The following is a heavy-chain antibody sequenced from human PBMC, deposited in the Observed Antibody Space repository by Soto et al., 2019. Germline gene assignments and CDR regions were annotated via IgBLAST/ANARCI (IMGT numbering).Heavy chain of an antibody. V-gene: IGHV1-3*01. CDR3: ARGQYSGYDFKLASAI. CDR1: GYTFGNYA. Sequence: QVQLVQSGAQVKKPGASVKVSCKASGYTFGNYALHWVRQAPGRRLEWMGWIHAGNGYTKYSQKFQGRVTIPRDTSASTVHMDLSSRGSEATAVYYCARGQYSGYDFKLASAIWAQGTMVTVSS. D-gene: IGHD5-12*01. CDR2: IHAGNGYT. J-gene: IGHJ3*02.